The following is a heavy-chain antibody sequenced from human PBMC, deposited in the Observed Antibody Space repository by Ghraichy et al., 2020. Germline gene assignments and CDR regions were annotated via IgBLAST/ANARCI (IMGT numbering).Heavy chain of an antibody. CDR2: ISGSGGIT. J-gene: IGHJ4*02. Sequence: GGSLRLSCAASGFTFSSYAMSWVRRAPGKGLEWVSAISGSGGITYYADSVKGRFTISRDNSKNTLFLQMNSLRAEDTAVYYCARYCSGGSCYGGFDYWGQGTLVTVSS. CDR1: GFTFSSYA. CDR3: ARYCSGGSCYGGFDY. V-gene: IGHV3-23*01. D-gene: IGHD2-15*01.